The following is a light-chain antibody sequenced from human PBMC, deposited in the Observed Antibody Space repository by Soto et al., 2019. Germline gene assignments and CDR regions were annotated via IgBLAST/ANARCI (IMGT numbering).Light chain of an antibody. Sequence: QSALTQPASVSGSPGQSITISCTGTSSDVGGYNYVSWYQQHPGKAPNLMIYDVSNRPSGVSNRFSGSKSGNTASLTISGLQAEDEADYYCSSYTSSSTPGFGGGTKLTVL. V-gene: IGLV2-14*01. CDR2: DVS. CDR3: SSYTSSSTPG. J-gene: IGLJ3*02. CDR1: SSDVGGYNY.